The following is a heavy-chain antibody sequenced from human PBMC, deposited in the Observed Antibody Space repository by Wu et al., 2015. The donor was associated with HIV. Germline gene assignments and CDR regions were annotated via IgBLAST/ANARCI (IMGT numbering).Heavy chain of an antibody. D-gene: IGHD1-14*01. Sequence: QVQLVQSGTEGKKPGSSVKVSCKASGDTFSYSAFSWVRQAPGQGLEWMGRVIPLSRSAYYAPHFHGRVTITADESTHTTYMEMSGLRSEDTAVCFCARDAPAPPPYPTTMKATYFDYVGQGTLVTVSS. CDR2: VIPLSRSA. V-gene: IGHV1-69*13. CDR1: GDTFSYSA. CDR3: ARDAPAPPPYPTTMKATYFDY. J-gene: IGHJ4*02.